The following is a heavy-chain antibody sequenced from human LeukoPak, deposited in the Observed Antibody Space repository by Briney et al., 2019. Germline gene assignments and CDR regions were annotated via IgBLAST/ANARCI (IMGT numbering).Heavy chain of an antibody. D-gene: IGHD3-10*01. V-gene: IGHV4-39*07. CDR3: ARDRDRIFYGSGSFYYYGMDV. J-gene: IGHJ6*02. Sequence: SESLSLTCTVSGGSISSSSYYWGWIRQPPGKGLEWIGSIYHSGSTYYNPSLKSRVTISVDTSKNQFSLKLSSVTAADTAVYYCARDRDRIFYGSGSFYYYGMDVWGQGTTVTVSS. CDR1: GGSISSSSYY. CDR2: IYHSGST.